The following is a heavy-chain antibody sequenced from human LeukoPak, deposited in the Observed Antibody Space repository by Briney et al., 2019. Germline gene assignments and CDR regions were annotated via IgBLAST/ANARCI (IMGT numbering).Heavy chain of an antibody. CDR1: GGTFSSYA. J-gene: IGHJ4*02. D-gene: IGHD6-19*01. CDR3: ARTGYSGGRTFDY. CDR2: IIPIFGTA. V-gene: IGHV1-69*01. Sequence: GASVKVSCKASGGTFSSYAISWVRQAPGQGLEWMGGIIPIFGTANYAQKFQGRVTITADESTSTAYMELSSLRSEDTAVYYCARTGYSGGRTFDYWGQGTLVTVSS.